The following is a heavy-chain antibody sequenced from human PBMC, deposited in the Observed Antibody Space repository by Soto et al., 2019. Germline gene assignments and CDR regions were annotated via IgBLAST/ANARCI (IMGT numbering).Heavy chain of an antibody. D-gene: IGHD6-19*01. V-gene: IGHV3-30-3*01. CDR3: ARSYSSGWVGAFDV. J-gene: IGHJ3*01. Sequence: QVQLVESGGGVVQPGRSLRLSCAASGFTFSTYAMHWVRQTPGKGLEWVAVILFDGSKKYYAESVKGRFTISRDNPMNALYLQMNTLRAEDTAIYYCARSYSSGWVGAFDVWGQGTMVTVSS. CDR1: GFTFSTYA. CDR2: ILFDGSKK.